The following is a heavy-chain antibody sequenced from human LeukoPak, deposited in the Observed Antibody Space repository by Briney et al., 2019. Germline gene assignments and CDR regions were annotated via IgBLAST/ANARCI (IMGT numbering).Heavy chain of an antibody. CDR3: AREDGGDGYNVYYFDY. J-gene: IGHJ4*02. CDR2: IKQDGSEK. CDR1: GFTFSSYW. V-gene: IGHV3-7*01. Sequence: GGSLRLSCAASGFTFSSYWMSWVRQAPGKGLEWVANIKQDGSEKYYVDSVKGRFTISRDNAKNSLYLQMNSLRAEDTAVYYCAREDGGDGYNVYYFDYWGQGTLVTVSS. D-gene: IGHD5-12*01.